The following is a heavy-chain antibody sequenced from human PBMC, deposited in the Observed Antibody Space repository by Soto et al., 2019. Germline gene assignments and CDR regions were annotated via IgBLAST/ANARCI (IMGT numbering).Heavy chain of an antibody. CDR3: ARGPSRINNSCPNEYHHLGLDV. CDR2: INHSGRT. D-gene: IGHD2-2*01. J-gene: IGHJ6*02. V-gene: IGHV4-34*01. Sequence: SETLSLTCAVNGGSFSGYYWSWIRQPLGRGLEWIGEINHSGRTNLNPSLKSRVSTSVDTSKNHFPLRLSSVTAAETAVYYCARGPSRINNSCPNEYHHLGLDVWGQGTSVTVPS. CDR1: GGSFSGYY.